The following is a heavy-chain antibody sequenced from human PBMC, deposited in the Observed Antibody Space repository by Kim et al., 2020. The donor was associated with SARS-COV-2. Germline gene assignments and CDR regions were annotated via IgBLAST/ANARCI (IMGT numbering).Heavy chain of an antibody. CDR1: GGTFSSYA. J-gene: IGHJ3*02. CDR3: ARVLGYGTTCCGVGAFDI. Sequence: SVKVSCKASGGTFSSYAISWVRQAPGQGLEWMGGIIPIFGTANYAQKFQGRVTITADESTSTAYMELSSLRSEDTAVYYCARVLGYGTTCCGVGAFDIWGQGTMVTVSS. CDR2: IIPIFGTA. V-gene: IGHV1-69*13. D-gene: IGHD1-7*01.